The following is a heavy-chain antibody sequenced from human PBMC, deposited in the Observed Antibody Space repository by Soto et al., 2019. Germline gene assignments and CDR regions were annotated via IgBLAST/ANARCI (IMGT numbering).Heavy chain of an antibody. Sequence: GGSLRLSCASSGCTFSSYGMHWVRQAPGKGLEWVAVIWYDGSNKYYADSVKGRFTVSRDNSKNTLYLQMNRLRSDDTAVYYCAGDPDSHYNDSHASSYPWGQGTLVTVSS. CDR2: IWYDGSNK. V-gene: IGHV3-33*01. J-gene: IGHJ5*02. CDR3: AGDPDSHYNDSHASSYP. D-gene: IGHD4-4*01. CDR1: GCTFSSYG.